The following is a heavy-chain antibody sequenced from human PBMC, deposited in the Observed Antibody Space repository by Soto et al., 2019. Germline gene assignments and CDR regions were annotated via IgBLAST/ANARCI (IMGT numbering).Heavy chain of an antibody. D-gene: IGHD2-15*01. J-gene: IGHJ4*02. CDR3: ARAHGSGGYCYSGSDFGS. Sequence: EVQLVESGGGLVQRGGSLRLSCAASGFTFSSYSMNWVRQAPGKGLEWVSYITSSSSTIYYADSVKGRFTISRDNAKNTLYLQMNSLRADDTAAYQWARAHGSGGYCYSGSDFGSWGQGILVTVSS. CDR2: ITSSSSTI. CDR1: GFTFSSYS. V-gene: IGHV3-48*01.